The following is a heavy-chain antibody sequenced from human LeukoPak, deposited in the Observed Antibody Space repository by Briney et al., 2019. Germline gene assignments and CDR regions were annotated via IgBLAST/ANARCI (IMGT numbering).Heavy chain of an antibody. J-gene: IGHJ4*02. Sequence: SETLSLTCAVSGGSISSSNWWSWVRQPPGKGLEYIGYIYYSGTTYYNPSLKSRITMSVDMSANQFSLRLTSVSAADTAVYYCTRAYWIGFHFDSWGQGILVSVSS. CDR3: TRAYWIGFHFDS. D-gene: IGHD3-3*01. CDR1: GGSISSSNW. CDR2: IYYSGTT. V-gene: IGHV4-4*02.